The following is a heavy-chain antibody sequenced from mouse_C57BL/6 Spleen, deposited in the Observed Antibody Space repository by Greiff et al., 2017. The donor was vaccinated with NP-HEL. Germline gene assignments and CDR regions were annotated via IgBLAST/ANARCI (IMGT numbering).Heavy chain of an antibody. D-gene: IGHD1-1*01. CDR3: ARRYYGSTHRGDY. Sequence: QVQLQQPGAELVKPGASVKMSCKASGYTFTSYWITWVKQRPGQGLEWIGDIYPGSGSTNYNEKFKSKATLTVDTSSSTAYMQLSSLTSEDSAVYYCARRYYGSTHRGDYWGQGTTLTVSS. V-gene: IGHV1-55*01. J-gene: IGHJ2*01. CDR2: IYPGSGST. CDR1: GYTFTSYW.